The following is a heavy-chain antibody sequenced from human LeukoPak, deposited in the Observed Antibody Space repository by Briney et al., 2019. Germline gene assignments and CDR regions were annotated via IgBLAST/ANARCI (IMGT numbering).Heavy chain of an antibody. CDR3: ARENLAAAADY. V-gene: IGHV3-74*01. Sequence: GGSLRLSCAASEFTFSAYWMHWVRQAPGKGLVWVSRIRGDGSMTNYADSVKGRFTISRDNAKNTLYLQMNSPRLEDTAVYYCARENLAAAADYWGQGTVVTVSS. CDR1: EFTFSAYW. J-gene: IGHJ4*02. CDR2: IRGDGSMT. D-gene: IGHD6-25*01.